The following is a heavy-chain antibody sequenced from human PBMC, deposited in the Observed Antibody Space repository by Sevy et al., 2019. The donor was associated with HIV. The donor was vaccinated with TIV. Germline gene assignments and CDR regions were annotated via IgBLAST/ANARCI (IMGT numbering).Heavy chain of an antibody. V-gene: IGHV3-30-3*01. Sequence: GGSLRLSCAASGFIFGSCAMNWVRQAPGKGLEWVAVISYDGSHKYYADSVKGRFTISRDSSKNTLYLQMHSLRTDDTAVYYCARDPGSSWSSFDYWGQGTLVTVSS. CDR2: ISYDGSHK. CDR3: ARDPGSSWSSFDY. J-gene: IGHJ4*02. CDR1: GFIFGSCA. D-gene: IGHD6-13*01.